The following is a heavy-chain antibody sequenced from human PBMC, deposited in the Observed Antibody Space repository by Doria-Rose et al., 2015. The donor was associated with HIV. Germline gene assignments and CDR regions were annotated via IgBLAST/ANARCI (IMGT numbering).Heavy chain of an antibody. CDR1: GVSLSSPGMG. Sequence: QITLKECGPVLVKPTETLTLTCTVSGVSLSSPGMGVSWIRQPPGKALEWLANIFSDDERSYKPSRKSRLTISRCTSKSQMVLPMTDMDPVDTATYYCARIKSSRWYHKYYFDFWGQGTLVIVSA. V-gene: IGHV2-26*01. D-gene: IGHD6-13*01. CDR3: ARIKSSRWYHKYYFDF. J-gene: IGHJ4*02. CDR2: IFSDDER.